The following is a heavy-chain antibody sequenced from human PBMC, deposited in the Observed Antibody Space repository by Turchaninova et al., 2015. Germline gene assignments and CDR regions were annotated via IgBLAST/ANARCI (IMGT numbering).Heavy chain of an antibody. V-gene: IGHV4-38-2*01. CDR1: GYFISSGYY. J-gene: IGHJ4*01. CDR3: ARLSGDLDGTDY. CDR2: RYHSRST. Sequence: QVQLQESGPGLVKPSETLSLTCGVSGYFISSGYYWGWIRQPPGKGLEVIGSRYHSRSTYEHPALKRRVTVSVDTAKNQFSRGLSSVSAADPALYYCARLSGDLDGTDYGGHGTLVTVSS. D-gene: IGHD1-1*01.